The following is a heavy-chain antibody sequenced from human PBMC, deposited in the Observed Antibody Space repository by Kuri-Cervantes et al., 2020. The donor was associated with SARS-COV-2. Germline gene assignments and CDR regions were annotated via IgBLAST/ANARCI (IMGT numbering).Heavy chain of an antibody. CDR2: INPNSGGT. V-gene: IGHV1-2*06. CDR1: GYTFTGYY. Sequence: ASVKVSCKASGYTFTGYYMHWVRQAPGQGLEWMGRINPNSGGTNYAQKFQGRVTMTRDTSISTAYMELSSLRSEDTAVYYCASPRYYDFWSGYLDAFDIWGQGTMVTVSS. J-gene: IGHJ3*02. CDR3: ASPRYYDFWSGYLDAFDI. D-gene: IGHD3-3*01.